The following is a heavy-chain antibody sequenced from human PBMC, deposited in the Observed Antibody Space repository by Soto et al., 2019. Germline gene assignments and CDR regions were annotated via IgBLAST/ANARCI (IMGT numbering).Heavy chain of an antibody. D-gene: IGHD5-12*01. CDR1: GFTFSSYG. CDR2: IWYDGSNK. Sequence: QVQLVESGGGVVQPGRSLRLSCAASGFTFSSYGMHWVRQAPGKGLEWVAVIWYDGSNKYYADSVKGRFTISRDNSKNTLYLQMNSLRAEDMAVYYCARDTPPKIVATILGAFDIWGQGTMVTVSS. CDR3: ARDTPPKIVATILGAFDI. J-gene: IGHJ3*02. V-gene: IGHV3-33*01.